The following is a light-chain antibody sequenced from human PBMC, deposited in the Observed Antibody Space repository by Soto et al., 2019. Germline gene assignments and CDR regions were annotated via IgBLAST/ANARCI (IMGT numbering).Light chain of an antibody. Sequence: SYELTQPPSVSVSPGQTASITCSGDKLGDKYACWYQQKPGQSPVVVMYQDSKRPSGIPERFSGSNSGNTATLTISGTQSMDEADYYCQAWDSSTVVFGGGTKPTVL. CDR1: KLGDKY. J-gene: IGLJ2*01. CDR2: QDS. V-gene: IGLV3-1*01. CDR3: QAWDSSTVV.